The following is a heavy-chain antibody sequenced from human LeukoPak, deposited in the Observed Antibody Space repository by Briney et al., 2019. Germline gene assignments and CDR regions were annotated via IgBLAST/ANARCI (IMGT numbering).Heavy chain of an antibody. V-gene: IGHV3-23*01. CDR2: ISGSADST. J-gene: IGHJ4*02. CDR3: ARDSLAAAGSFDY. Sequence: GTLRLSCAASGFTFSNYAMSWVSQAPGKGLEWVSTISGSADSTYYADSVKGRFTISRDNSNNTLYLQMNSLRAEDTAVYYCARDSLAAAGSFDYWGQGTLVTVSS. D-gene: IGHD6-13*01. CDR1: GFTFSNYA.